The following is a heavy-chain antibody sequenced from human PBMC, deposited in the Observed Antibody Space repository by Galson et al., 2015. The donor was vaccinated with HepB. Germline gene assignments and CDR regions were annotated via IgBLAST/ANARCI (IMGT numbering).Heavy chain of an antibody. Sequence: QSPSRGLEWLGRTYYRSKWYNDYAVSVKSRITINPDTSKNQFSLQLNSVTPEDTAVYYCARDLCTNGVCYWGMDVWGQGTTVTVSS. CDR2: TYYRSKWYN. D-gene: IGHD2-8*01. V-gene: IGHV6-1*01. CDR3: ARDLCTNGVCYWGMDV. J-gene: IGHJ6*02.